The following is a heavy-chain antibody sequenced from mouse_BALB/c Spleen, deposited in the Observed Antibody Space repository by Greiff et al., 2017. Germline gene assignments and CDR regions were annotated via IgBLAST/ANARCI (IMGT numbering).Heavy chain of an antibody. D-gene: IGHD1-1*01. Sequence: EVKLVESGGGLVKPGGSLKLSCAASGFTFSSYAMSWVRQSPEKRLEWVAEISSGGSYTYYPDTVTGRFTISRDNAKNTLYLEMSSLRSEDTAMYYCARGDYYGSRAWFAYWGQGTLVTVSA. CDR1: GFTFSSYA. J-gene: IGHJ3*01. V-gene: IGHV5-9-4*01. CDR3: ARGDYYGSRAWFAY. CDR2: ISSGGSYT.